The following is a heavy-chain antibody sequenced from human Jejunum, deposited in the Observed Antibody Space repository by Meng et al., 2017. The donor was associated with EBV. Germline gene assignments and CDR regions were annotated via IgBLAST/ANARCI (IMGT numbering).Heavy chain of an antibody. D-gene: IGHD1/OR15-1a*01. CDR3: AKLTRA. Sequence: GQLVEVGGGLVQPGGSLRLACAASGLPFSSSAMSWVRQAPGKGLEWVSSIGGSGGATYYADSVKGRFTISRDNSKSTLYLQMNSLRAEDTAVYYCAKLTRAWGQGTLVTVSS. J-gene: IGHJ5*02. V-gene: IGHV3-23*04. CDR1: GLPFSSSA. CDR2: IGGSGGAT.